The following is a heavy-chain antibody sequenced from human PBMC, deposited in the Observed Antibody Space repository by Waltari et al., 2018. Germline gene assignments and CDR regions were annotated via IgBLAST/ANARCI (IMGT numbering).Heavy chain of an antibody. J-gene: IGHJ4*02. CDR1: GFTFSSYW. V-gene: IGHV3-7*05. CDR2: IKQDGSEK. CDR3: AKGVGSYSSSSPDY. D-gene: IGHD6-13*01. Sequence: EVQLVESGGGLVQPGGSLRLSCAASGFTFSSYWLSWVRQAPGKGLEWVANIKQDGSEKYYVDSVKGRFTISRDNAKNTLYLQMNSLRAEDTAVYYCAKGVGSYSSSSPDYWGQGTLVTVSS.